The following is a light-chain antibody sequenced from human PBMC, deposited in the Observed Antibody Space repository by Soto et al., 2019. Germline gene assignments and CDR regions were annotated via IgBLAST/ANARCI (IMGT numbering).Light chain of an antibody. V-gene: IGLV1-40*01. Sequence: QSVLTQPPSVSEAPGQRVTISCTGSSSNIGAGYEAHWYQQVPGTAPKLLIYENNNRPSGVPDRFSGSKSGTSASLAITGLQGEDEAEYYGQSYDSSLSGYVFGTGTKVTVL. CDR1: SSNIGAGYE. J-gene: IGLJ1*01. CDR3: QSYDSSLSGYV. CDR2: ENN.